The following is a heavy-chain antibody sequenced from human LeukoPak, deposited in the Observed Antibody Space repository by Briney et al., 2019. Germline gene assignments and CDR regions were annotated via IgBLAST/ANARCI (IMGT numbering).Heavy chain of an antibody. CDR2: IKSKTDGGTT. Sequence: GGSLRLSCAASGFTFSDYYMSWIRQAPGKGLEWVGRIKSKTDGGTTDYAAPVKGRFTISRDDSKNTLYLQMNSLKTEDTAVYYCTTVSSSWSTHPFDYWGQGTLVTVSS. V-gene: IGHV3-15*01. CDR3: TTVSSSWSTHPFDY. D-gene: IGHD6-13*01. J-gene: IGHJ4*02. CDR1: GFTFSDYY.